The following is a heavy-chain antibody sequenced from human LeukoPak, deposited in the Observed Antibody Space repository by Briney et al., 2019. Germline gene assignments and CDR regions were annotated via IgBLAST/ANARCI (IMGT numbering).Heavy chain of an antibody. CDR3: ARVGEIQLWPYYSTSPMDV. CDR1: GYTLTELS. J-gene: IGHJ6*03. Sequence: ASVKVSCKVSGYTLTELSMHWVRQAPGKGLEWMGGFDPEDGETIYAQKFQGRVTMTEDTSTDTAYTEPSSPRSEDTAVHYCARVGEIQLWPYYSTSPMDVSGTGTPLTVSS. CDR2: FDPEDGET. V-gene: IGHV1-24*01. D-gene: IGHD5-18*01.